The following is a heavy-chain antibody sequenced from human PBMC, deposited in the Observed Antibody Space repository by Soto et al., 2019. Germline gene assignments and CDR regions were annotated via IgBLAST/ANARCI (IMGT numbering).Heavy chain of an antibody. D-gene: IGHD6-13*01. CDR3: ASRLAAADASHYGMAV. V-gene: IGHV1-69*02. Sequence: QVQLVQSGAEVKKPGSSVKVSCKASGGTFSSYTISWVLQAPGQGLEWMGRIIPILGIANYAQKFQGRVTITADNSTGTAYIELRGLSSDATAVYYFASRLAAADASHYGMAVWGQGTTVTVSS. J-gene: IGHJ6*02. CDR2: IIPILGIA. CDR1: GGTFSSYT.